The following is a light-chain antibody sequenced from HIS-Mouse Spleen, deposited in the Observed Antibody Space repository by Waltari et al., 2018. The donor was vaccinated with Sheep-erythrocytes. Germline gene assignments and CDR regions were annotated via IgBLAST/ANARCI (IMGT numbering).Light chain of an antibody. J-gene: IGLJ1*01. Sequence: QSALTQPRSVSWSPGLSVTLSCPGTISDVGGYNYVFGYQQHPGKAPKLMIYDVSKRPSGVPDRFSGSKSGNTASLTISGLQAEDEADYYCCSYAGSYNHVFATGTKVTVL. CDR1: ISDVGGYNY. CDR2: DVS. CDR3: CSYAGSYNHV. V-gene: IGLV2-11*01.